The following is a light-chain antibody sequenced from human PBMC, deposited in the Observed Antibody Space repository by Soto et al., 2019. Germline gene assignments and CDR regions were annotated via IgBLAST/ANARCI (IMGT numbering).Light chain of an antibody. CDR3: QSYDSSREV. V-gene: IGLV6-57*04. J-gene: IGLJ2*01. Sequence: LTQPPSVSESPGKTVTISCTRSSGSIASNYVQWYQQRPGSAPTTVIYEDNQRPSGVPDRFSGSIDSSSNSASLTISGLKTEDEADYYCQSYDSSREVFGGGTKLTVL. CDR1: SGSIASNY. CDR2: EDN.